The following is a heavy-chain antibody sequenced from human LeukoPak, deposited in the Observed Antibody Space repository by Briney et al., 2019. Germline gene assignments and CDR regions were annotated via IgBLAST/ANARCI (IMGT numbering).Heavy chain of an antibody. J-gene: IGHJ3*02. CDR3: ARQRPTSTVTDAFDI. CDR1: GGSISSYY. CDR2: IYYSGST. D-gene: IGHD4-17*01. V-gene: IGHV4-59*01. Sequence: SETLSLTCTVSGGSISSYYWSWIRQPPGKGLEWIGYIYYSGSTNYNPSLKSRVTISVDTSKNQFSLKLSSVTAADTAVYYCARQRPTSTVTDAFDIWGQGTMVTVSS.